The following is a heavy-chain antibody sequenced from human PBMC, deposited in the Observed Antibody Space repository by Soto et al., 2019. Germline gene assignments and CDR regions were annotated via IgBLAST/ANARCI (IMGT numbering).Heavy chain of an antibody. J-gene: IGHJ4*02. CDR2: IYSGLSET. V-gene: IGHV5-51*01. Sequence: GESLKISCQASGYTFIKNWIGWVRQKPGKGLEWLGIIYSGLSETRYSPSFRGHVTISVDKTLNTAYLQWDSLKASDTAMYYCARTLFKYGDFRHVSYWGQGTQVTVSS. D-gene: IGHD4-17*01. CDR3: ARTLFKYGDFRHVSY. CDR1: GYTFIKNW.